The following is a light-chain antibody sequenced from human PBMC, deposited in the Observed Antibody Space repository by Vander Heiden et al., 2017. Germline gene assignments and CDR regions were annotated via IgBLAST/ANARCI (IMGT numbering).Light chain of an antibody. V-gene: IGKV3-20*01. J-gene: IGKJ4*01. Sequence: EIVLTQSPGTLSLSPGERATLSCRASQSVSSSYLAWYQQKPGQAPRLLIYGASSRATGIPDRFSGSASGTDFTLTISRLEPEDIAVYYCQQEGSSPLTFGGRTKVEIK. CDR2: GAS. CDR1: QSVSSSY. CDR3: QQEGSSPLT.